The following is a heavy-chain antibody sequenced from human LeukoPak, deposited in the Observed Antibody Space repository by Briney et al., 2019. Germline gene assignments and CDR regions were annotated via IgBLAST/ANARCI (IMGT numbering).Heavy chain of an antibody. J-gene: IGHJ6*02. CDR2: SSNRGTT. V-gene: IGHV4-59*01. CDR1: GGSISSYS. CDR3: AREKVVVYEGSLPWGPRAYNDYVAMDV. D-gene: IGHD2-8*02. Sequence: SETLSLTCTVSGGSISSYSWSWIRLTPEKGLEWIGSSSNRGTTNYNPSLQSRVIISLDTSNSLFSLTLTSVTAADTAVYYCAREKVVVYEGSLPWGPRAYNDYVAMDVWGLGTTVTVSS.